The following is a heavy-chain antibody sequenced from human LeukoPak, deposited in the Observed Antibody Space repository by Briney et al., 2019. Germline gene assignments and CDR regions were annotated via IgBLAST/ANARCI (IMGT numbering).Heavy chain of an antibody. Sequence: GGSLRLSCAASEFTFSSYSMSWVRQGPGKGLEGVSSISTSSSDIYYADSVRGRFTISRDNAKNSLYLQMNSLRAEDTAIYYCARGYCSGGSCYWNWFDPWGQGTLVTVSS. CDR2: ISTSSSDI. CDR1: EFTFSSYS. D-gene: IGHD2-15*01. CDR3: ARGYCSGGSCYWNWFDP. V-gene: IGHV3-21*01. J-gene: IGHJ5*02.